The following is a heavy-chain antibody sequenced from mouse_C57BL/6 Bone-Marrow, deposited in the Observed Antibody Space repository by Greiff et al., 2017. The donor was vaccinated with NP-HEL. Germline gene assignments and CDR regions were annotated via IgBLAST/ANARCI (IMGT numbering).Heavy chain of an antibody. Sequence: EVHLVESGGGLVQPGGSLKLSCAASGFTFSDYYMYWVRQTPEKRLEWVAYISNGGGSTYYPDTVKGRFTISRDNAKNTLYLQMSRLKSEDTAMYYCASPYYGSSWAWFAYWGQGTLVTVSA. V-gene: IGHV5-12*01. CDR3: ASPYYGSSWAWFAY. J-gene: IGHJ3*01. CDR1: GFTFSDYY. D-gene: IGHD1-1*01. CDR2: ISNGGGST.